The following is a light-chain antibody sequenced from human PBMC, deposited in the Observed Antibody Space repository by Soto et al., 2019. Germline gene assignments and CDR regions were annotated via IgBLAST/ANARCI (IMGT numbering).Light chain of an antibody. CDR2: TND. J-gene: IGLJ1*01. CDR3: AVWDESLNGHV. V-gene: IGLV1-44*01. Sequence: QSVLTQPPSASATPGQRVTISCFGSSSNMGSNTVHWFQQLPGSAPKPLIYTNDQRPSGVPERFSGSNSGTSASLTISGLQSEDEADYYCAVWDESLNGHVFGTGTKVTGL. CDR1: SSNMGSNT.